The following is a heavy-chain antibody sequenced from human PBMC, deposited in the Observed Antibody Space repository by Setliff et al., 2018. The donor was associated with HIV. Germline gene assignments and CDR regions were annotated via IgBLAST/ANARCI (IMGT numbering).Heavy chain of an antibody. CDR2: VYNSGSA. V-gene: IGHV4-39*01. CDR1: GGSINSNTYY. CDR3: ARGAEYPNWYFDL. J-gene: IGHJ2*01. Sequence: PSETLSLTCTVSGGSINSNTYYWNWIRQRPGKGLEWIGRVYNSGSANYNPSLTSRVTMSVDTSKNQFSLNLNSLTAADTAIYYCARGAEYPNWYFDLWGRGTLVTVSS.